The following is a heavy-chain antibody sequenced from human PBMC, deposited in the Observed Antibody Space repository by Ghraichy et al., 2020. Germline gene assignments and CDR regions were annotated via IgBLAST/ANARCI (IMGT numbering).Heavy chain of an antibody. CDR2: ISSSSSYI. J-gene: IGHJ3*02. Sequence: GGSLRLSCAASGFTFSSYSMNWVRQAPGKGLEWVSSISSSSSYIYYADSVKGRFTISRDNAKNSLYLQMNSLRAEDTAVYYCARDALAVAGRGGSFDIWGQGTMVTVSS. V-gene: IGHV3-21*01. CDR1: GFTFSSYS. D-gene: IGHD6-19*01. CDR3: ARDALAVAGRGGSFDI.